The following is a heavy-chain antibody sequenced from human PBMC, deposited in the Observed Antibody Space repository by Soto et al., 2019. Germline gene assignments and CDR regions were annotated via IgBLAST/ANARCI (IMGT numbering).Heavy chain of an antibody. Sequence: GGSLRLSCAASGFTFSSYSMNWVRQAPGKGLEWVSYISSSSSTIYYADSVKGRFTISRDNAKNSLYLQMNSLRAEDTAVYYCARDPSDFWSGSELYYYYYYMDVWGKGTTVTVSS. J-gene: IGHJ6*03. D-gene: IGHD3-3*01. CDR3: ARDPSDFWSGSELYYYYYYMDV. V-gene: IGHV3-48*01. CDR2: ISSSSSTI. CDR1: GFTFSSYS.